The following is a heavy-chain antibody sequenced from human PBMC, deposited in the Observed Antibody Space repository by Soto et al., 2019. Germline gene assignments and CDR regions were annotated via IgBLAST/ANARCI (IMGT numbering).Heavy chain of an antibody. CDR2: IWYDGSNK. CDR3: ARDFSGGGSSSWIYYFDY. CDR1: GFTFSSYG. J-gene: IGHJ4*02. V-gene: IGHV3-33*01. D-gene: IGHD6-13*01. Sequence: QVQLVESGGGVVQPGRSLRLSCAASGFTFSSYGMHWVRQAPGKGLEWVAVIWYDGSNKYYADSVKGRFTISRDNSKNTLYLQMNSLRAEDTAVYYCARDFSGGGSSSWIYYFDYWGQGTLVTVSS.